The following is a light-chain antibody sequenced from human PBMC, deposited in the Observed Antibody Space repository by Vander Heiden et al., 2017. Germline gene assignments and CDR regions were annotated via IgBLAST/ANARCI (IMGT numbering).Light chain of an antibody. CDR3: CSYAGSYTLWV. CDR2: DVT. Sequence: QSALTQPSSVSASPGQSVHISCTGTSSEVGGDNYVSWFQQHPGKAPKLMIYDVTKRPSGVPDRFSGSKSGNTASLTISGLQAEDEADYYCCSYAGSYTLWVFGGGTKLTVL. V-gene: IGLV2-11*01. J-gene: IGLJ3*02. CDR1: SSEVGGDNY.